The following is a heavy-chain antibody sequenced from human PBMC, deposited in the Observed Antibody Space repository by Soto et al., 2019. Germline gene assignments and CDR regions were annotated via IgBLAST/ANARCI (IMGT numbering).Heavy chain of an antibody. CDR1: GDTFTSYD. V-gene: IGHV1-8*01. CDR2: LNPSTDNT. D-gene: IGHD2-15*01. Sequence: GASVKVSCKASGDTFTSYDINWVRQATGQGLEWMGRLNPSTDNTDYARNFQGRLTMTRNTSINTAYMDLSSLRFEDTAVYSCERGGYCSEGVCLYYFDSWGQGALVTVS. CDR3: ERGGYCSEGVCLYYFDS. J-gene: IGHJ4*02.